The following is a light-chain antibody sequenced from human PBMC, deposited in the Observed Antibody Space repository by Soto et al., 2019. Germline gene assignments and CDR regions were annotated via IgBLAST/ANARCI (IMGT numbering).Light chain of an antibody. J-gene: IGKJ1*01. V-gene: IGKV1-8*01. CDR1: QGISSY. CDR3: QQYNSYPWT. Sequence: AIRMTQSPSSFSASTGDRVTITCRASQGISSYLAWYQQKPGKAPKLLIYAASTLQSGVPSRFSGSGSGTDFTLTITGLQPEDVATYYCQQYNSYPWTFGQGTKVDIK. CDR2: AAS.